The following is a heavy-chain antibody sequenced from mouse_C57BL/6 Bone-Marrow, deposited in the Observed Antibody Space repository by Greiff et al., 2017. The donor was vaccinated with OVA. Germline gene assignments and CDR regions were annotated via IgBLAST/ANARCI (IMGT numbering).Heavy chain of an antibody. CDR2: ISYDGSN. D-gene: IGHD1-1*01. Sequence: EVQLQESGPGLVKPSQSLSLTCSVTGYSITSGYYWNWIRQFPGNKLEWMGYISYDGSNNYNPSLKNRISITRDTSKNQFFLKLNSVTTEDTATYYCARGPHYYGSGDFGYWGQGTTLTVSS. CDR3: ARGPHYYGSGDFGY. J-gene: IGHJ2*01. CDR1: GYSITSGYY. V-gene: IGHV3-6*01.